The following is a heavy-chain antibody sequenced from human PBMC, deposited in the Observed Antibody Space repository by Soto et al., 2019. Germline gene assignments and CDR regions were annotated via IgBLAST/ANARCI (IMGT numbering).Heavy chain of an antibody. Sequence: PSQTLSLTCAISGDSVSSNSAAWNWIRQSPSRGLEWLGRTYYKSKWYNDYATSVKSRISINSDTSKNQFSLQLNSVTPDDTAVYYCARLPTMVRGVLASYHYAMDVWGQGTTVTVSS. J-gene: IGHJ6*02. CDR2: TYYKSKWYN. CDR3: ARLPTMVRGVLASYHYAMDV. D-gene: IGHD3-10*01. V-gene: IGHV6-1*01. CDR1: GDSVSSNSAA.